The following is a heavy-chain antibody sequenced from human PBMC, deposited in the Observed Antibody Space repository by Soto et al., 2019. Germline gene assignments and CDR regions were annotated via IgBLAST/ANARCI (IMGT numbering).Heavy chain of an antibody. CDR2: IIPILGIA. J-gene: IGHJ1*01. D-gene: IGHD3-9*01. V-gene: IGHV1-69*08. Sequence: QVQLVQSGAEVKKPGSSVKVSCKASGGTFSSYTISWVRQAPGQGLEWMGRIIPILGIANYAQKFQGRVTITADKSTSTASVELSSLRSEDTAVYYCAREGTTYYDSVTPPEWSEYFQHWGQGTLVTVSS. CDR3: AREGTTYYDSVTPPEWSEYFQH. CDR1: GGTFSSYT.